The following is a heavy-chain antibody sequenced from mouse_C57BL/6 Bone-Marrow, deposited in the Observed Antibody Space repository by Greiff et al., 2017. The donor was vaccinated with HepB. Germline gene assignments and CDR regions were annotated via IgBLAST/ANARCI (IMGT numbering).Heavy chain of an antibody. CDR2: INPYNGGT. J-gene: IGHJ2*01. CDR1: GYTFTDYY. CDR3: ASSPIYYGPYFDY. D-gene: IGHD1-1*01. Sequence: EVQLQQSGPVLVKPGASVKMSCKASGYTFTDYYMNWVKQSHGKSLEWIGVINPYNGGTSYNQKFKGKATLTVDKSSSTAYMELNSLTSEDSAVYYCASSPIYYGPYFDYWGQGTTLTVSS. V-gene: IGHV1-19*01.